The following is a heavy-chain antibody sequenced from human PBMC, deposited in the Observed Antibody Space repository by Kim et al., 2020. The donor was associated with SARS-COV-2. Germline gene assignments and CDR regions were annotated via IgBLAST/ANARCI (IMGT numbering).Heavy chain of an antibody. V-gene: IGHV4-34*01. CDR1: GGSFSGYY. CDR3: ARGQHCSSTSCYPRRLYYYYGMDV. D-gene: IGHD2-2*01. J-gene: IGHJ6*02. CDR2: INHSGST. Sequence: SETLSLTCAVYGGSFSGYYWSWIRQPPGKGLEWIGEINHSGSTNYNPSLKSRVTISVDTSKNQFSLKLSSVTAADTAVYYCARGQHCSSTSCYPRRLYYYYGMDVWGQGTTVTVSS.